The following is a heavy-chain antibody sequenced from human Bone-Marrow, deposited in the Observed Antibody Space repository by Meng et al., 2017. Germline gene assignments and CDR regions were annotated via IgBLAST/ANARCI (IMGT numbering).Heavy chain of an antibody. CDR2: FHHSGTT. CDR3: AASSGWYRIDS. J-gene: IGHJ4*02. V-gene: IGHV4-4*02. Sequence: QVQLQASGPGLVKPSGTLSLTCGVSGASVSSGYWWTWVRQPPGKGLEWIGEFHHSGTTNYNPSLRSRVTISVDTSKNQFSQRLTSVTAADTAVYYCAASSGWYRIDSWGQGTLVTVSS. D-gene: IGHD6-19*01. CDR1: GASVSSGYW.